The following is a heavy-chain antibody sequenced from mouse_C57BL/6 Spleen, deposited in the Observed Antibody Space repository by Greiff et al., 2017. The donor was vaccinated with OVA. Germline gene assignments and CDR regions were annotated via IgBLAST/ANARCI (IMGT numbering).Heavy chain of an antibody. CDR3: ASTGYYGSSYWYFDV. J-gene: IGHJ1*03. Sequence: VQLKESGAELVKPGASVKLSCTASGFNIKDYYMHWVKQRTEQGLEWIGRIDPEDGETKYAPKFQGKATITADTSSNTAYLQLSSLTSEDTAVYYCASTGYYGSSYWYFDVWGTGTTVTVSS. V-gene: IGHV14-2*01. D-gene: IGHD1-1*01. CDR1: GFNIKDYY. CDR2: IDPEDGET.